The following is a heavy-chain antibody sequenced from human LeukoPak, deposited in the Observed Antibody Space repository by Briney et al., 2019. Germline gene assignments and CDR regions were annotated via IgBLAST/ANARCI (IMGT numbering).Heavy chain of an antibody. Sequence: SETLSLTCGVSGYFISSGYYWGWIRQPPGKGLEWIGSIYHSGSTYYNPSLKSRVTISVDTSKNQFSLQLSSVTAADTAVYYCASSREYSSSWYHYLDYWGQGTLVTVSS. V-gene: IGHV4-38-2*01. CDR2: IYHSGST. D-gene: IGHD6-13*01. J-gene: IGHJ4*02. CDR3: ASSREYSSSWYHYLDY. CDR1: GYFISSGYY.